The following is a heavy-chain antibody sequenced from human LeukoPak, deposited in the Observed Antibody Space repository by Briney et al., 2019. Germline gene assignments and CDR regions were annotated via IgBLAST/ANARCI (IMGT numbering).Heavy chain of an antibody. Sequence: GGSLRLSCAASGFTFNIYDMHWVRQTAGKGLEWVSTLATAGDTYYPGSVKGRFTISRENAKNSLYLQMNSLRAGDTAVYYCAKSQYSSGWYNPFDYWGQGTLVTVSS. CDR2: LATAGDT. D-gene: IGHD6-19*01. CDR3: AKSQYSSGWYNPFDY. V-gene: IGHV3-13*01. J-gene: IGHJ4*02. CDR1: GFTFNIYD.